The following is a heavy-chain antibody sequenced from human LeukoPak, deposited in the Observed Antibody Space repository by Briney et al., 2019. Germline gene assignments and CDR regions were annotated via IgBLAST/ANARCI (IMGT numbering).Heavy chain of an antibody. J-gene: IGHJ5*02. CDR3: ARVPGVYYDILTGYGSGWFDP. V-gene: IGHV4-38-2*02. CDR2: VYHSGST. D-gene: IGHD3-9*01. CDR1: GYSISSGYY. Sequence: PSETLSLTCSVSGYSISSGYYWGWVRQPTGQGLEWIGTVYHSGSTYYNPSLRSRVTISIETSKNQFSLKLRSVTAADTAVYYCARVPGVYYDILTGYGSGWFDPWGQGTLVTVPS.